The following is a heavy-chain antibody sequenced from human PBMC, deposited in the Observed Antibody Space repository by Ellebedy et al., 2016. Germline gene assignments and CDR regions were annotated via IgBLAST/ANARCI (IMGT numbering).Heavy chain of an antibody. D-gene: IGHD1-26*01. J-gene: IGHJ5*02. CDR3: ARGGSYLNWFNP. CDR1: GFTFSSYD. Sequence: GESLKISCAASGFTFSSYDMHWVRQVTGKGLEWVSAIGTAGDTYYPGSVKGRFTISRENAKNSLYLQMNSLRDEDTAVYYCARGGSYLNWFNPWGQGTLVTVSS. CDR2: IGTAGDT. V-gene: IGHV3-13*04.